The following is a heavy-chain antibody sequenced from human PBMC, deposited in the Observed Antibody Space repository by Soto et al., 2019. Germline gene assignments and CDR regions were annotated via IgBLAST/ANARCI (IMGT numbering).Heavy chain of an antibody. J-gene: IGHJ4*02. D-gene: IGHD1-20*01. Sequence: PGESLKSSCQTARYSFSSYWIAWVRQMPGKGLEWMGIIYPGDPDIRYSPSFQGQVTISADKSISTAYLQWSSLKASDTAMYYCARPKDGMNPLDYWGRGTLVTVSS. CDR3: ARPKDGMNPLDY. CDR1: RYSFSSYW. V-gene: IGHV5-51*01. CDR2: IYPGDPDI.